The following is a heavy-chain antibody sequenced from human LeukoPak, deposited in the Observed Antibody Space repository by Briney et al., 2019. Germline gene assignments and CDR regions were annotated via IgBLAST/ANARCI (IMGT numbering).Heavy chain of an antibody. J-gene: IGHJ4*02. Sequence: SGPTLVKPTETLTLTCSFSGFSLTSRPVGVGWIRQPPGKALEWLGFAYWDDDNRYNPSLKSRLTVTKDTSKNQVVLTMTNMDPVDTGTYHCAHRRDYNGDWDGGLLDFWGQGILVTVSS. D-gene: IGHD2-21*02. V-gene: IGHV2-5*02. CDR3: AHRRDYNGDWDGGLLDF. CDR2: AYWDDDN. CDR1: GFSLTSRPVG.